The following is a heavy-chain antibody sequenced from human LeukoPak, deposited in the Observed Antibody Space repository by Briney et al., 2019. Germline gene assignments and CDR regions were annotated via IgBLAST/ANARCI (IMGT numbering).Heavy chain of an antibody. CDR1: GGSISSGGYS. Sequence: SETLSLTCAVSGGSISSGGYSWSWIRQPPGKGLEWIGYIHQSGSTHYNPSLKSRVTISVDRSKNQFSLKLSSVTAADTAVYYCARGVAVAPDAFDIWGQGTMVTVSS. D-gene: IGHD6-19*01. V-gene: IGHV4-30-2*01. J-gene: IGHJ3*02. CDR3: ARGVAVAPDAFDI. CDR2: IHQSGST.